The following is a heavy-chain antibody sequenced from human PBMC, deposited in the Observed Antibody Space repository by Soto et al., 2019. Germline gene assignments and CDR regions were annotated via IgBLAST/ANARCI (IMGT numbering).Heavy chain of an antibody. V-gene: IGHV3-33*03. CDR2: IWYDGSNK. D-gene: IGHD1-26*01. J-gene: IGHJ3*01. CDR3: ARAQYTGSYFDACDV. CDR1: GFSFSSYG. Sequence: PGGSLRLSCAASGFSFSSYGMHWVRQAPGKGLDWVAVIWYDGSNKYYAESVKGRFTISRDNSKNTLYVQMNSLTVEDTAVYYCARAQYTGSYFDACDVWGPGTMVNVSS.